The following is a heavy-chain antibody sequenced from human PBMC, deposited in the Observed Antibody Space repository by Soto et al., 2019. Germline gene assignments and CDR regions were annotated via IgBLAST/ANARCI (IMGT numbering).Heavy chain of an antibody. CDR2: IYYSGST. CDR1: GGSISSGGYY. CDR3: ARVLAYYDILTGYSPRGGWFDP. D-gene: IGHD3-9*01. J-gene: IGHJ5*02. V-gene: IGHV4-31*03. Sequence: QVQLQESGPGPVKPSQTLSLTCTVSGGSISSGGYYWSWIRQHPGKGLEWIGYIYYSGSTYYNPSLKSGVTISVDTSKNQFSLKLSSVTAVDTAVYYCARVLAYYDILTGYSPRGGWFDPWGQGTLVTVSS.